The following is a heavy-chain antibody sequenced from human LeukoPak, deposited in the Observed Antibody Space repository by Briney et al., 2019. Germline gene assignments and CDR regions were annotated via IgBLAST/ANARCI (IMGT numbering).Heavy chain of an antibody. V-gene: IGHV1-8*01. D-gene: IGHD1-20*01. CDR1: GYTFTSYD. CDR3: AREVVGVEYNWNPGVVDYMDV. CDR2: MNPNNGNT. Sequence: ASVKVSCKASGYTFTSYDINWVRQATGQGLEWMGWMNPNNGNTGFAQKFQGRVTMSRNTSISTDYMELCSLRSEDTAVYYCAREVVGVEYNWNPGVVDYMDVWGKGTTVTVSS. J-gene: IGHJ6*03.